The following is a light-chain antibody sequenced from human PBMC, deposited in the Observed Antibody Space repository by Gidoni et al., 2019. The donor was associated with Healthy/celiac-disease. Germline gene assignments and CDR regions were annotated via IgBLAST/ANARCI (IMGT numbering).Light chain of an antibody. CDR1: QGIGNG. V-gene: IGKV1-17*01. CDR2: AAS. Sequence: IQMTQSPSSLSASVGDRVTITCRASQGIGNGLGWYQQKPGKAPKRLIYAASSLQGGVPSRFSGSGSETEFTLTISSLQPEDFATYYCLQHNNYPFTFGPXTRVDIK. J-gene: IGKJ3*01. CDR3: LQHNNYPFT.